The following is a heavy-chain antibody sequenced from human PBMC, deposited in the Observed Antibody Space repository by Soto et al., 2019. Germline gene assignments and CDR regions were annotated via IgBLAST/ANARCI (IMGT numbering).Heavy chain of an antibody. CDR2: ITWNSRVL. J-gene: IGHJ4*02. Sequence: PGGSLRLSCVGTGLNFDYFAMHWVRQSPGKGLEWVSGITWNSRVLAYADSVKGRFTISRDNARNCLYLQMDSLRDEDTALYYCAKGRYDFWSPYYFDSWGQGTLVTVSS. CDR1: GLNFDYFA. V-gene: IGHV3-9*01. D-gene: IGHD3-3*01. CDR3: AKGRYDFWSPYYFDS.